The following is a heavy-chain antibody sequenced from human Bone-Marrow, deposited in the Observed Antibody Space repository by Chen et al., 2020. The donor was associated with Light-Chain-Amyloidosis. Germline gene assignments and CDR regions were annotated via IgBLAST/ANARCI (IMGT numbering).Heavy chain of an antibody. CDR3: AKDGGAWNFDY. Sequence: EVQLVGSGGGLVQPGGSLRLSFAASGFRSSSSGLHGVRQAPGKGLEWVSYVSSSGTIRTTYAESVKGRFTISRDNSKNMVYLQLNSLRAEDTAVYYCAKDGGAWNFDYWGQGTLVTVSS. CDR2: VSSSGTIRT. J-gene: IGHJ4*02. D-gene: IGHD3-10*01. CDR1: GFRSSSSG. V-gene: IGHV3-23*04.